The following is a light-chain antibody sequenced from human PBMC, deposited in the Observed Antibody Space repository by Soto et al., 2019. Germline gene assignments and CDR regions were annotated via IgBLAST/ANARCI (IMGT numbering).Light chain of an antibody. CDR3: QQYNCHWT. J-gene: IGKJ1*01. CDR1: HSISRW. Sequence: IQMTRSPATLPPCVVDIVTISCRASHSISRWLAWYQQKPGKAPNLLFYDASSLQSGVPSRCGGIGSGTEFTLTISSLQADDFATYYRQQYNCHWTFGQGTKVDIK. CDR2: DAS. V-gene: IGKV1-5*01.